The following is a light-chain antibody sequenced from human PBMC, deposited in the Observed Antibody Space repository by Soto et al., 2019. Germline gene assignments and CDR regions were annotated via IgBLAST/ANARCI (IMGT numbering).Light chain of an antibody. J-gene: IGKJ1*01. CDR3: QQYETFSGT. V-gene: IGKV1-5*03. CDR2: KAS. CDR1: QSISSW. Sequence: DIQMTQSPSTLSASVGDSFTITCRASQSISSWLAWYQQKPGKAPKLLIYKASSLESGVPSRFSGSGSGTEFTLTISSLQPDDFATYYCQQYETFSGTFGPGTKVDIK.